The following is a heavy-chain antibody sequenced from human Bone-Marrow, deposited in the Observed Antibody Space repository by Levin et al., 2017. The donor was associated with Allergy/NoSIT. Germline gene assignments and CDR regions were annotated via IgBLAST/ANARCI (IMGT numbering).Heavy chain of an antibody. V-gene: IGHV3-11*01. CDR3: ARGGINTSGWSGVYKYYGLDV. D-gene: IGHD6-19*01. CDR2: ISASGGSI. Sequence: PGGSLRLSCAASGFNFDDYYLTWIRQAPGKGLEWLAYISASGGSIKYADSVMGRFTISRDKAKKSLFLQMNSLRAEDTAIYHCARGGINTSGWSGVYKYYGLDVWGQGTTVTVSS. J-gene: IGHJ6*02. CDR1: GFNFDDYY.